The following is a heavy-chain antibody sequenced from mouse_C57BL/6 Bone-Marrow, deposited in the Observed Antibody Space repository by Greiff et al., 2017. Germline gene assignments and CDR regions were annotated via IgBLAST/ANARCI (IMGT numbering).Heavy chain of an antibody. CDR1: GFSLTSYG. D-gene: IGHD2-5*01. V-gene: IGHV2-2*01. J-gene: IGHJ3*01. CDR2: IWSGGST. Sequence: VQLQQSGPGLVQPSQSLSITCTVSGFSLTSYGVHWVRQSPGKGLEWLGVIWSGGSTDYKAAFISRLSISKDNSKSQVFFKMNSLQADDTAIYYCARAYYSNWGFAYWGQGTLVTVSA. CDR3: ARAYYSNWGFAY.